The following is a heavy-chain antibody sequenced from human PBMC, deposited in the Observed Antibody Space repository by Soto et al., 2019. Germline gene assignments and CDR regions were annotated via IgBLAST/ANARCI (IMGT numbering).Heavy chain of an antibody. V-gene: IGHV3-30-3*01. Sequence: QVQLVESGGGVVQPGRSLRLSCAASGFTFSSYAMHWVRQAPGKGLEWVAVISYDGSNKYYADSVKGRFTISRDNSKNTLYLQMNSLRAEDTAVYYCAREAGTTGLFDYYDYGMDVWGQGTTVTVSS. D-gene: IGHD1-1*01. CDR2: ISYDGSNK. J-gene: IGHJ6*02. CDR1: GFTFSSYA. CDR3: AREAGTTGLFDYYDYGMDV.